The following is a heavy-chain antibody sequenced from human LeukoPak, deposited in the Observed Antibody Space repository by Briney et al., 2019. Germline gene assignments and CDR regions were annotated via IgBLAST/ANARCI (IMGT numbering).Heavy chain of an antibody. CDR1: GFTFSSYA. CDR2: ISGSGGST. D-gene: IGHD6-6*01. V-gene: IGHV3-23*01. J-gene: IGHJ4*02. Sequence: PGGSLRLSCAASGFTFSSYAMSWVRQAPGKGLEWVSAISGSGGSTYYADSVKGRFTISGDNSKNTLYLQMNSLRAEDTAVYYCAKDPEYSSLFNFDYWGQGTLVTVSS. CDR3: AKDPEYSSLFNFDY.